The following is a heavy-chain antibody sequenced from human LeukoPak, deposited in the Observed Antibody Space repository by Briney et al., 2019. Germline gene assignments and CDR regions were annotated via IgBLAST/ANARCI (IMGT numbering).Heavy chain of an antibody. CDR1: AFTFSRYW. CDR2: IYGGGNI. Sequence: GGSLRLSCAASAFTFSRYWMNWVRQAPGKGLEWVSVIYGGGNIYYADSVKGRFTISRDNSKNTLYLQMNSLRAEDTAVYYCARGAGYNYPYYFDYWGQGTLVTVSS. V-gene: IGHV3-53*01. D-gene: IGHD5-24*01. CDR3: ARGAGYNYPYYFDY. J-gene: IGHJ4*02.